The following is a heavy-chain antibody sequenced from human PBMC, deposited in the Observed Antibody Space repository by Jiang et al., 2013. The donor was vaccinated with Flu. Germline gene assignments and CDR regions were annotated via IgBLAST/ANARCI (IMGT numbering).Heavy chain of an antibody. J-gene: IGHJ1*01. V-gene: IGHV7-4-1*02. CDR1: GYSFTSYA. CDR3: PRTPYGGNEH. D-gene: IGHD4-23*01. CDR2: INTYAGQP. Sequence: CKASGYSFTSYALNWVRQAPGQGLEWMGWINTYAGQPTYAQGFTGRFVFSMDTSVSTAYLQISGLKAEDTAIYARPRTPYGGNEHWGQGTLVSVSS.